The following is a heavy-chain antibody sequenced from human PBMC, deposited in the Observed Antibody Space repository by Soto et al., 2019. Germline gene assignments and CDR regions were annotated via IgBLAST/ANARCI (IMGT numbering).Heavy chain of an antibody. D-gene: IGHD2-2*01. CDR3: AKGGPDCASTTCYLLVAFDI. V-gene: IGHV3-30*18. CDR1: GFTFSSYV. Sequence: QVQLVQSGGGVVQPGRSLRLSCAASGFTFSSYVTHWVRQAPGKGLEWVAVISHDGNKKYYADSVKGRFTISRDNSKITLYLQMNSLRTEDTAVYYCAKGGPDCASTTCYLLVAFDIWGQGTMVTISS. CDR2: ISHDGNKK. J-gene: IGHJ3*02.